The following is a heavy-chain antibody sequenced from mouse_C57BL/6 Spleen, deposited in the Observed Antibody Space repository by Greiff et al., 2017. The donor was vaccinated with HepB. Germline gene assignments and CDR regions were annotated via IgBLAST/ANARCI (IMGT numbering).Heavy chain of an antibody. V-gene: IGHV1-82*01. CDR2: IYPGDGDT. CDR1: GYAFSSSW. Sequence: VQLVESGPELVKPGASVKISCKASGYAFSSSWMNWVKQRPGKGLEWIGRIYPGDGDTNYNGKFKGKATLTADKSSSTAYMQLSSLTSEDSAVYFCARDGNYGYDGWFAYWGQGTLVTVSA. J-gene: IGHJ3*01. D-gene: IGHD2-2*01. CDR3: ARDGNYGYDGWFAY.